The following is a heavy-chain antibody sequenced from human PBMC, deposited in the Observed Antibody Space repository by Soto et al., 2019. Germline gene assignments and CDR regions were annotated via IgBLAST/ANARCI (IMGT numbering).Heavy chain of an antibody. CDR3: VRDYQYGFDM. V-gene: IGHV3-48*01. J-gene: IGHJ3*02. CDR1: RFTFNTFP. CDR2: ISSNSDAM. D-gene: IGHD3-16*02. Sequence: EVQLVESGGGFVQPGGSLRLSCAASRFTFNTFPMNWVRLAPGKGLEWLSHISSNSDAMYYADSVKGRFTISRDNARKSLYLQMNSLIVDDTAVYYCVRDYQYGFDMWGQGTMVTVSS.